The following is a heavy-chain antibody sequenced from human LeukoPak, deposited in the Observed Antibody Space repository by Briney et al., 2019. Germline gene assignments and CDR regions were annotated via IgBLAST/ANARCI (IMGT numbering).Heavy chain of an antibody. CDR2: IIPISGIA. D-gene: IGHD2-2*01. CDR1: GGTFSSHA. Sequence: SVKVSCKASGGTFSSHAIAWVRQAPRQGPEWMGGIIPISGIAYYAQKFQGRVTITTDESTGTAYMELRSLTSDDTAVYYCARGLQYQLFKALRYYYMDVWGEGTTVTVSS. J-gene: IGHJ6*03. V-gene: IGHV1-69*05. CDR3: ARGLQYQLFKALRYYYMDV.